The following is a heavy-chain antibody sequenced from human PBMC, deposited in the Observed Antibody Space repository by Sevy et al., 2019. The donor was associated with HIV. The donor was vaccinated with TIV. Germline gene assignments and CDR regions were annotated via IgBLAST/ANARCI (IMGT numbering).Heavy chain of an antibody. CDR2: FKSRGLGGTL. J-gene: IGHJ4*02. V-gene: IGHV3-49*04. CDR3: TRWKEAQSIFDY. D-gene: IGHD1-1*01. Sequence: GGSLRLSCATSGFTFGDFAMNWVRQAPGKGLEWVAFFKSRGLGGTLDHAASVKGRFIISRDDSKGIAYLQMNDLKIEDTGVYYCTRWKEAQSIFDYWGQGALVTVSS. CDR1: GFTFGDFA.